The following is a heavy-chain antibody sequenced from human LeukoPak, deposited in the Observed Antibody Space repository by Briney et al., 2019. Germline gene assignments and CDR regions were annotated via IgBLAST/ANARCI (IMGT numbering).Heavy chain of an antibody. Sequence: VGSLRLSRAPSLLSRSTRVMSWVRPAAGRGVEGVSAISGFDEGTFHAASLPGRFTISRDNSRNPLYLHLSSLSTEDSAIYYCARDLRPVRTYSGLFDYWGQGTLVTVSS. V-gene: IGHV3-23*01. CDR2: ISGFDEGT. D-gene: IGHD5-12*01. J-gene: IGHJ4*02. CDR1: LLSRSTRV. CDR3: ARDLRPVRTYSGLFDY.